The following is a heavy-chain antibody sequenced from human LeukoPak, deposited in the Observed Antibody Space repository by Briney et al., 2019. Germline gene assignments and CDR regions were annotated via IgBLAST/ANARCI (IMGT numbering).Heavy chain of an antibody. D-gene: IGHD5-18*01. CDR2: INHSGST. J-gene: IGHJ4*02. Sequence: SETLSLTCTVSGGSISSSSYHWSWIRQPPGKGLEWIGEINHSGSTNYNPSLKSRVTISVDTSKNQFSLKLSSVTAADTAVYYCARGRRGYSYGRRTFDYWGQGTLATVSS. V-gene: IGHV4-39*07. CDR1: GGSISSSSYH. CDR3: ARGRRGYSYGRRTFDY.